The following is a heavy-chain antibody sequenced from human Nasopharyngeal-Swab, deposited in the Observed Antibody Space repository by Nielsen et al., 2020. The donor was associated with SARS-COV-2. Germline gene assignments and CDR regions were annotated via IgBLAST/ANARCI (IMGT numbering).Heavy chain of an antibody. CDR3: ARLIAVAGTGDY. V-gene: IGHV5-51*01. D-gene: IGHD6-19*01. CDR1: GYSFTSYW. J-gene: IGHJ4*02. CDR2: IYPGDSDT. Sequence: KVSCKGSGYSFTSYWIGWVRQMPGKGLEWMGIIYPGDSDTRYSPSFQGQVTISADKSISTAYPQWSSLKASDTAMYYCARLIAVAGTGDYWGQGTLVTVSS.